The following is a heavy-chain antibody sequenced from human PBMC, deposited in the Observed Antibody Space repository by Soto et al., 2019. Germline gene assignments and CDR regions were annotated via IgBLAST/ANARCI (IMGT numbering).Heavy chain of an antibody. CDR2: IYYSGST. D-gene: IGHD6-13*01. V-gene: IGHV4-59*01. J-gene: IGHJ5*02. Sequence: LSLTCTVSGGSISSYYWSWIRQPPGKGLEWIGYIYYSGSTNYNPSLKSRVTISVDTSKNQFSLKLSSVTAADTAVYYCARDAGIAAAGINWFDPWGQGTLVTVSS. CDR3: ARDAGIAAAGINWFDP. CDR1: GGSISSYY.